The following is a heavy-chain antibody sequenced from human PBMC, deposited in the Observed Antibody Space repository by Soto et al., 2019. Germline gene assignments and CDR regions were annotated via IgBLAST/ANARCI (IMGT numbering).Heavy chain of an antibody. D-gene: IGHD3-3*01. V-gene: IGHV3-66*01. Sequence: EVQLVESGGGLVQPGGSLRLSCAVSGFTVSSNYMSWVRQAPGKGLEWVSIFYTGGSTYYSDSVKGRFTISRDNSKNTLYLQMNSLREEDTAVYYCVSYDFWSGYAEYWGQGTRVTVSS. CDR1: GFTVSSNY. J-gene: IGHJ4*02. CDR3: VSYDFWSGYAEY. CDR2: FYTGGST.